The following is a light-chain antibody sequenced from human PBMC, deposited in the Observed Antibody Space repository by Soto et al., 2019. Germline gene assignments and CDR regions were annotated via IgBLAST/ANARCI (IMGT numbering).Light chain of an antibody. V-gene: IGKV3-20*01. CDR1: QSVSSPY. CDR3: QQYGSSPFT. CDR2: GAS. J-gene: IGKJ3*01. Sequence: EVVLTQSPVTLSLSPGERATLSCRASQSVSSPYLAWYQQKPGQPPRLLIYGASSRATDITDRFIGSGSGTEITLTIARLAPEDFAMYYCQQYGSSPFTFGPGTKVDI.